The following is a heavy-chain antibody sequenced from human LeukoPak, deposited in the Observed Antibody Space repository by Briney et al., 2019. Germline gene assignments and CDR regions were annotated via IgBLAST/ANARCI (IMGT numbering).Heavy chain of an antibody. J-gene: IGHJ2*01. CDR2: FDPEDGET. D-gene: IGHD6-13*01. CDR1: GYTLTELS. CDR3: ATNGIAAAGTWYFDL. V-gene: IGHV1-24*01. Sequence: ASVKVSCKVSGYTLTELSMHWVRQAPGKGLEWMGGFDPEDGETIYAQKFQGRVAMTEDTSTDTAYMELSSLRSEDTAVYYCATNGIAAAGTWYFDLWGRGTLVTVSS.